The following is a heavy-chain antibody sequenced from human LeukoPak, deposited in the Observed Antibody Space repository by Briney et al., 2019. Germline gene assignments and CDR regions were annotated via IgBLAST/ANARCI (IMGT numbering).Heavy chain of an antibody. CDR1: GYTFTGYY. Sequence: ASVKVSCKASGYTFTGYYTHWVRQAPGQGLEWMGWINPNSGGTNYAQKFRGRVTMTRDTSISTAYMELSRLRSDDTAVYYCARSVYYFDYWGQGTLVTVSS. CDR2: INPNSGGT. CDR3: ARSVYYFDY. V-gene: IGHV1-2*02. J-gene: IGHJ4*02.